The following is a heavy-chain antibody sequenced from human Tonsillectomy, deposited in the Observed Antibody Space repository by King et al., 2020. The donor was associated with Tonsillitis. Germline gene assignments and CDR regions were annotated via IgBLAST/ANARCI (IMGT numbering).Heavy chain of an antibody. CDR2: IYYSGST. V-gene: IGHV4-59*01. CDR3: ARRGSGWSHFDY. Sequence: QLQESGPGLVKPSETLSLTCTVSGGSINSYYWSWIRQPPGEGLEWIGYIYYSGSTNYNPSLKSRVSISVDTAKNQFSLNPTSVTAADTAVYYCARRGSGWSHFDYWGQGTLVTVSS. J-gene: IGHJ4*02. CDR1: GGSINSYY. D-gene: IGHD6-13*01.